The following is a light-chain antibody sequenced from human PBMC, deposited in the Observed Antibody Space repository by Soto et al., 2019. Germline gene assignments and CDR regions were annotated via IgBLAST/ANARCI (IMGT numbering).Light chain of an antibody. J-gene: IGKJ5*01. CDR2: DAS. CDR1: QSVSTY. V-gene: IGKV3-11*01. CDR3: QQRRSWPPTIT. Sequence: EIVLTQSPATLSLSPGERATLSCRASQSVSTYLAWYQQRPGQAPRLLIYDASYRATDMPPRFSGSWSGTDFTLTISSLEPEDFAVYYCQQRRSWPPTITFGQGTRLDMK.